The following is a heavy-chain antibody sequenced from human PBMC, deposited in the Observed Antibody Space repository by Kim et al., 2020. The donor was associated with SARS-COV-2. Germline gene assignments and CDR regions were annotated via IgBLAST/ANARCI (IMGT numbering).Heavy chain of an antibody. J-gene: IGHJ3*02. D-gene: IGHD1-26*01. V-gene: IGHV4-39*01. CDR3: ARHIVGATWAFDI. Sequence: YNPSLKSRVTISVDTSKNQCSLKLSSVTAADTAVYYCARHIVGATWAFDIWGQGTMVTVSS.